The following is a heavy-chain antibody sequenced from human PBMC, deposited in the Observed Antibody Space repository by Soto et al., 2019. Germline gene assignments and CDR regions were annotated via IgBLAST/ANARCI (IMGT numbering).Heavy chain of an antibody. CDR3: ATAVAGSYNWFDP. Sequence: QMQLVQSGAEVKKTGSSVKVSCKASGYTFTYRYLHWVRQAPGQALEWMGWITPFNGNTNYAQKFQDRVTITRDRSMSTAYMELSSLRSEDTAMYYCATAVAGSYNWFDPWGQGTLVTVSS. V-gene: IGHV1-45*02. J-gene: IGHJ5*02. D-gene: IGHD6-19*01. CDR1: GYTFTYRY. CDR2: ITPFNGNT.